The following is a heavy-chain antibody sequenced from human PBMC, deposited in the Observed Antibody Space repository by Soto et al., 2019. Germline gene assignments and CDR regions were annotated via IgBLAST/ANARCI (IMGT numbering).Heavy chain of an antibody. CDR2: IYWDDDK. D-gene: IGHD1-1*01. V-gene: IGHV2-5*02. CDR3: AHIGTRATVAVDY. CDR1: GFSLTNTEVA. Sequence: QITLKESGPSLVNPTQSLTLTCSFSGFSLTNTEVAVGWIRQPPGKALEWLALIYWDDDKRYSPSLKSSLTITKDTDKNLVVLTMTNVQTEDTATYFCAHIGTRATVAVDYWGQGILVTVSS. J-gene: IGHJ4*02.